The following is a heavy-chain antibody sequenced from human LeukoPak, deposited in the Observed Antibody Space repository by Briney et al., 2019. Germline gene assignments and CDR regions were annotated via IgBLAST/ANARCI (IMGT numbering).Heavy chain of an antibody. J-gene: IGHJ6*02. CDR1: GDSISSSSYY. CDR2: IYYSEST. CDR3: ASRPGSSAYPHYFGMDV. D-gene: IGHD3-22*01. Sequence: SETLSLTCIVSGDSISSSSYYWGWIRQPPGKGLEWIGSIYYSESTYYNPSLKSRVTISVDTSKNQFSLKLNPVTAADTAVYYCASRPGSSAYPHYFGMDVWGQGTSVTVSS. V-gene: IGHV4-39*01.